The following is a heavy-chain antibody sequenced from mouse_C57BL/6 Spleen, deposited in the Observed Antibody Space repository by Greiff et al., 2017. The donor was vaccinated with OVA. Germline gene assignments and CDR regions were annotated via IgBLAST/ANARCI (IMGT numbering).Heavy chain of an antibody. D-gene: IGHD2-2*01. CDR3: ARREVSTMVTGYAMDY. J-gene: IGHJ4*01. Sequence: EVQLQQSGPELVKPGASVKIPCKASGYTFTDYNMDWVKQSHGKSLEWIGDINPNNGGTIYNQKFKGKATLTVDKSSSTAYMELRSLTSEDTAVYYCARREVSTMVTGYAMDYWGQGTSVTVSS. CDR1: GYTFTDYN. CDR2: INPNNGGT. V-gene: IGHV1-18*01.